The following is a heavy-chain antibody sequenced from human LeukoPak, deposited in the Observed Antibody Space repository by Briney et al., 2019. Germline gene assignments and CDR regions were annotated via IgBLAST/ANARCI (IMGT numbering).Heavy chain of an antibody. Sequence: PGGSLRLSCAASGFTFSSYAMHWVRQAPGKGLEWVALISYDKSNKYYADSVKGRFTISRDNSKNTLYLQMNSLRAEDTAVYYCASEEDSDPWGQGTLVTVSS. V-gene: IGHV3-30-3*01. CDR1: GFTFSSYA. J-gene: IGHJ5*02. CDR2: ISYDKSNK. CDR3: ASEEDSDP.